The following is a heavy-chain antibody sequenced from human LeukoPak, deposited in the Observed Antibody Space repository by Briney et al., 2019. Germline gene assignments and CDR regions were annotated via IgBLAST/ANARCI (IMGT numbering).Heavy chain of an antibody. Sequence: TSETLSLTCGVSGGSFSGYYWSWVRQAPGKGLEWIGEITPSGSTNYNPSLKSRVTISEDTSKKQFSLRLTSLTAADTAVYYCARDQGTNGSGSSLYYFDYWGQGTLVTVSS. CDR2: ITPSGST. CDR1: GGSFSGYY. J-gene: IGHJ4*02. V-gene: IGHV4-34*01. CDR3: ARDQGTNGSGSSLYYFDY. D-gene: IGHD3-10*01.